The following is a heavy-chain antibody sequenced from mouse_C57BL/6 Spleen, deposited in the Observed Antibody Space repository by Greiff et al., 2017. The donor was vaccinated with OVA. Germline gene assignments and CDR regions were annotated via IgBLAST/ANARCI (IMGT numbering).Heavy chain of an antibody. J-gene: IGHJ4*01. Sequence: VQLQQSGPELVKPGASVKMSCKASGYTFTDYYMHWVKQSHGKSLEWIGYIYPNNGGNGYNQKFKGKATLTVDKSSSPAYMKLHSLTSEDSAVDYGARSREYDGFYAMDYWGQGTSVTVSS. CDR1: GYTFTDYY. D-gene: IGHD2-14*01. CDR2: IYPNNGGN. CDR3: ARSREYDGFYAMDY. V-gene: IGHV1-34*01.